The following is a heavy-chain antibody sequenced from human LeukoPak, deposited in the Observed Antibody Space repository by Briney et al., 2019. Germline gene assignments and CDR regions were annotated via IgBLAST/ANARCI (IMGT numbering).Heavy chain of an antibody. V-gene: IGHV4-39*02. CDR1: GGSISSSSYY. J-gene: IGHJ4*02. D-gene: IGHD6-25*01. CDR2: VYYGRSP. CDR3: ARSSGTGTFSY. Sequence: SETLSLTCTVSGGSISSSSYYWAWIRQPPGKGLEWIGSVYYGRSPYFNPSLESRATISVDTSKNHFSLKMSSVTAADTAVYYCARSSGTGTFSYWGQGTLVTVSS.